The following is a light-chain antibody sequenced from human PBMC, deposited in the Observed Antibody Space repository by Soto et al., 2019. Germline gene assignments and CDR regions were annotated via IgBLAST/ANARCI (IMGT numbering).Light chain of an antibody. Sequence: SYELTPPPSVSVAPGQTARITCGGNNIGSKGVHWYQQKPGQAPVLVVFDNSARPSGIPERFSGSNSGNTATLTISRVDAGDEADYYCQVWDSSSDHGVFGGGTKVTVL. CDR2: DNS. CDR1: NIGSKG. V-gene: IGLV3-21*02. CDR3: QVWDSSSDHGV. J-gene: IGLJ3*02.